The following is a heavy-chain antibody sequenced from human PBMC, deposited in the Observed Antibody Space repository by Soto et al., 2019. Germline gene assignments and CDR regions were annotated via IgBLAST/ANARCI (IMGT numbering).Heavy chain of an antibody. CDR3: ARENDYGDYVWFDP. D-gene: IGHD4-17*01. CDR2: IYYSGST. V-gene: IGHV4-59*01. Sequence: SETLSLTCTVSGGSISSYYWSWIRQPPGKGLEWIGYIYYSGSTNYNPSLKSRVTISVDTSKNQFSLKLSSMTAADTAVYYCARENDYGDYVWFDPWGKGTLVTVP. CDR1: GGSISSYY. J-gene: IGHJ5*02.